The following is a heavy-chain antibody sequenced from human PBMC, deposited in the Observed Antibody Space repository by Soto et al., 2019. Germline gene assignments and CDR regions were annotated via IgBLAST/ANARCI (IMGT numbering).Heavy chain of an antibody. CDR2: INSDGSST. Sequence: PGGSLRLSYAASGFTFSSYWMHWVRQAPGKGLVWVSRINSDGSSTSYADSVKGRFTISRDNAKNTLYLQMNSLRAEDTAVYYCARSSLRPYYYYYGMDVWGQGTTVTVSS. CDR1: GFTFSSYW. V-gene: IGHV3-74*01. D-gene: IGHD4-17*01. CDR3: ARSSLRPYYYYYGMDV. J-gene: IGHJ6*02.